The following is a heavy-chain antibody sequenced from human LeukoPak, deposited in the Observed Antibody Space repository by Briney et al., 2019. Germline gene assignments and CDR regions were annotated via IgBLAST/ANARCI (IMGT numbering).Heavy chain of an antibody. CDR3: AKESPAAMKFYYYYYMDV. D-gene: IGHD2-2*01. V-gene: IGHV3-30*18. Sequence: GGSLRLSCAASGFTFSSYGMHWVRQAPGKGLEWVAVISYDGSNKYYADSVKGRFTISRDNSKNTLYLQMNSLRAEDTAVYYCAKESPAAMKFYYYYYMDVWGKGTTVTISS. CDR2: ISYDGSNK. J-gene: IGHJ6*03. CDR1: GFTFSSYG.